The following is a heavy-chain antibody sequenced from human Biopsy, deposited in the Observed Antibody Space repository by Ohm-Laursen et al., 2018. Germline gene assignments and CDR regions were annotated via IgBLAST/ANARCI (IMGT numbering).Heavy chain of an antibody. CDR1: GDTFSRSA. V-gene: IGHV1-69*04. D-gene: IGHD3-10*01. J-gene: IGHJ6*02. Sequence: SVKVSCQASGDTFSRSAFFWVRQAPGQGLVYLGRIIPIVGITNHAQTFQGRITLTADKSTFMVYMELSRLRSDDTAIYYCARGGSGSGYYGMDVWGQGATVSVSS. CDR3: ARGGSGSGYYGMDV. CDR2: IIPIVGIT.